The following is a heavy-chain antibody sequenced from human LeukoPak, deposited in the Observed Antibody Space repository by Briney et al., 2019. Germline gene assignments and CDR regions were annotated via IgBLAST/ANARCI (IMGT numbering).Heavy chain of an antibody. CDR3: ARDQYDSSGYPTGTGV. CDR1: GYTFTGYY. V-gene: IGHV1-2*02. D-gene: IGHD3-22*01. J-gene: IGHJ6*04. CDR2: INPNSGGT. Sequence: GASVKVSCKASGYTFTGYYMHWVRQAPGQGLEWMGWINPNSGGTNYAQKFQGRVTMTRDTSISTAYMELSRLRSDDTAVYYCARDQYDSSGYPTGTGVWGKGTTVTVSS.